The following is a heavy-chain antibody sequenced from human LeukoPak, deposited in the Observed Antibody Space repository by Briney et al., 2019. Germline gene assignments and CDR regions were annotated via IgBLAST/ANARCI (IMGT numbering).Heavy chain of an antibody. J-gene: IGHJ6*03. V-gene: IGHV4-4*09. CDR3: ARHWELLEGDYYYYYMDV. CDR2: IYTSGST. Sequence: SETLSLTCTVSGGSISSYYWSWIRQPPGKGLEWIGYIYTSGSTNYNPSLKSRVTISVDTSKNQFSLKLSSVTAADTAVYYCARHWELLEGDYYYYYMDVWGKRTTVTVSS. D-gene: IGHD1-26*01. CDR1: GGSISSYY.